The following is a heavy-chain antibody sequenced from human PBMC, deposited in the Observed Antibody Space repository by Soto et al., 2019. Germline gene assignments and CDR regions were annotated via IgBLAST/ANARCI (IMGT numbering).Heavy chain of an antibody. D-gene: IGHD5-18*01. CDR3: ARGPHESLIYGYPPTHYYFEF. J-gene: IGHJ4*02. Sequence: QVQLVQSGAEVKEPGASVKVSCKASRYTFSSYDINWVRQATGQGLEWMGWMNPNSGNTGYAQKFQGRVTMTRNTSVDTAYMELSSLRSEDTAVYYCARGPHESLIYGYPPTHYYFEFWGRGTLVTVSS. CDR2: MNPNSGNT. CDR1: RYTFSSYD. V-gene: IGHV1-8*01.